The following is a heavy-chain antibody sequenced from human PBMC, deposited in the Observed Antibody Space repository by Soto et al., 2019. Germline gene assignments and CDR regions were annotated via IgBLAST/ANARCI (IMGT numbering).Heavy chain of an antibody. CDR2: ISYDGSNK. CDR1: GFTFSSYG. Sequence: PGGSLRLSCAASGFTFSSYGMHWVRQAPGKGLEWVAVISYDGSNKYYADSVKGRFTISRDNSKNTLYLQMNSLRAEDTAVYYCRGWQLGTDYYYGMDVWGQGTTVTVSS. V-gene: IGHV3-30*03. J-gene: IGHJ6*02. D-gene: IGHD2-15*01. CDR3: RGWQLGTDYYYGMDV.